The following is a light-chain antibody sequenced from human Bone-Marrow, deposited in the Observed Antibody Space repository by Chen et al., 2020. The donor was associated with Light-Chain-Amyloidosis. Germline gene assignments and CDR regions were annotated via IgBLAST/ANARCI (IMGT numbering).Light chain of an antibody. CDR2: EVS. CDR3: MQSKHLPYT. J-gene: IGKJ2*01. V-gene: IGKV2D-29*01. Sequence: DILITQTPRSISVTPGQPASISCKSSQTLLHKNGKTYLYWYVQKSGQPPHLLMYEVSNRFAGVPLRFSGSGSGTDFTLEISRVEAEDAGIYFCMQSKHLPYTFGPGTRLEIK. CDR1: QTLLHKNGKTY.